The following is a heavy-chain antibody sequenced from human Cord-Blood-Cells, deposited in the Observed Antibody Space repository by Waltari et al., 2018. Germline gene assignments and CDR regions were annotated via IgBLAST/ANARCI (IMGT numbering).Heavy chain of an antibody. CDR3: ARWVPSGDRVDY. V-gene: IGHV4-34*01. D-gene: IGHD3-10*01. J-gene: IGHJ4*02. Sequence: QVQLQQWGAGLLKPSETLSLTCAVYGGSFSGSYWSWSRQPPGQGREWIGEINHSGSTNYNPSLKSRVTISVYTSKNQFSLKLSSVTAADTAVYYYARWVPSGDRVDYWGQGTLVTVSS. CDR1: GGSFSGSY. CDR2: INHSGST.